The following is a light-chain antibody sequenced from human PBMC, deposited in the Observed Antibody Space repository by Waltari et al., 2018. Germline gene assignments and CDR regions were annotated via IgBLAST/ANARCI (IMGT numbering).Light chain of an antibody. J-gene: IGKJ4*01. Sequence: EIVFTQSPALLSFSPGERATLSCRTSQRVGTYLAWYQQRPGQSPRLLIYDASYRATGIPARFSGSGSETDFTLTISSLQPEDFAVYYCQQRRNWPLTFGGGTRVEI. V-gene: IGKV3-11*01. CDR1: QRVGTY. CDR3: QQRRNWPLT. CDR2: DAS.